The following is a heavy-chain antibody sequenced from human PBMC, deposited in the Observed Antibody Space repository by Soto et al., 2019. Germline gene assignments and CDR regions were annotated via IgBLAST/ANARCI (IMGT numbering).Heavy chain of an antibody. J-gene: IGHJ6*03. CDR3: AKAGTVTDYYYMDV. Sequence: GESLKISCKGSGYNFINYWIAWVRQMPGEGLESMGVIFPADSDTRYSPSFQGQVTILVDKSINTAYLQWDSLKASDTAIYYCAKAGTVTDYYYMDVWGKGTTVTVSS. V-gene: IGHV5-51*01. CDR2: IFPADSDT. D-gene: IGHD4-17*01. CDR1: GYNFINYW.